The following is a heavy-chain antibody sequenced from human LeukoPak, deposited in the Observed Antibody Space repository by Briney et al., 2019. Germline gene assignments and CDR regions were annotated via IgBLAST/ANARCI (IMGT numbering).Heavy chain of an antibody. CDR2: IIPVVGVI. CDR1: GGTFSTYS. CDR3: ARVLY. V-gene: IGHV1-69*04. J-gene: IGHJ4*02. Sequence: SVEVSCKASGGTFSTYSISWVRQAPGQGLEWMGRIIPVVGVINYAQTFQGRVTISADKATNTAYMELTNLTSDDTAIYYCARVLYWGQGTLVTVSS.